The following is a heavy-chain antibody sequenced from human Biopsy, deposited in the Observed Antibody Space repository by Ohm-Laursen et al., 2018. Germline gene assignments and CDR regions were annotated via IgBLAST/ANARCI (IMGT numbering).Heavy chain of an antibody. V-gene: IGHV1-69*04. CDR3: AADADGYYTEFDY. CDR2: VVPILGHL. J-gene: IGHJ4*02. D-gene: IGHD3-3*01. CDR1: GGPSTNYA. Sequence: SVKVSCKASGGPSTNYAFSWVRQAPGQGLEWVGRVVPILGHLNYAQRFQGRVSITADKSTSYVYMELSRLTSGDTAVYYCAADADGYYTEFDYWGPGTLVTVSS.